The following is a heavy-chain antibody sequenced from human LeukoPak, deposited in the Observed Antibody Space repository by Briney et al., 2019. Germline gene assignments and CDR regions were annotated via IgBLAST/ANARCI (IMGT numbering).Heavy chain of an antibody. CDR2: INHSGST. CDR3: ARGYQLPLYYYYYMDV. Sequence: SETLSLTCAVYGGSFSGYYWSWIRQPPGKGLEWIGEINHSGSTKYNPSLESRVTISVDTSKDQFSLKLSSVTAANTAVYYCARGYQLPLYYYYYMDVWGKGTTVTVSS. CDR1: GGSFSGYY. D-gene: IGHD2-2*01. J-gene: IGHJ6*03. V-gene: IGHV4-34*01.